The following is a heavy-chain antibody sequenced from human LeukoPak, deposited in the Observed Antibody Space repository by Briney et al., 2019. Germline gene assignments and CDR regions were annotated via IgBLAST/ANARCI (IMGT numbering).Heavy chain of an antibody. CDR2: ISYDGSNK. Sequence: PGGSLRLSCAASGFTFSSHGMHWVRQAPGKGLEWVAVISYDGSNKYYADSVKGRFTISRDNSKNTLYLQMNSLRAEDTAVYYCAKEMGDGYNPGRFDYWGQGTLVTVSS. J-gene: IGHJ4*02. D-gene: IGHD5-24*01. CDR3: AKEMGDGYNPGRFDY. CDR1: GFTFSSHG. V-gene: IGHV3-30*18.